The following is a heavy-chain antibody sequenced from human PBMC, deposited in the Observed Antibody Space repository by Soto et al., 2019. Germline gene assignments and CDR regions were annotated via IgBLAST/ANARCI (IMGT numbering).Heavy chain of an antibody. CDR3: ARGIAAYHKYYYYYMDV. J-gene: IGHJ6*03. D-gene: IGHD6-13*01. Sequence: PSETLSLTCAVYGGSFSGYYWSWIRQPPGKGLEWIGEINHSGSTNYNPSLKSRVTISVDTSKNQFSLKLSSVTAADTAVYYCARGIAAYHKYYYYYMDVWGKGTTVTVSS. CDR2: INHSGST. CDR1: GGSFSGYY. V-gene: IGHV4-34*01.